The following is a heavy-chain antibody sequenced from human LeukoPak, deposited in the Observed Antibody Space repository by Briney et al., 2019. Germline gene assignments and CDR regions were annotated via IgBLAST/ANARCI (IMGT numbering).Heavy chain of an antibody. D-gene: IGHD2-8*01. V-gene: IGHV3-48*03. CDR3: ARDTVNGPFVTSLDL. Sequence: GSLRLSFTAAGFPFSNHPMNWVRQAPGKGLEWLSHISSDGNAESHADAPRGRFALSRDNAKNSLFLLISDLRVEDTAVYYCARDTVNGPFVTSLDLWGQGALVTVSS. CDR2: ISSDGNAE. J-gene: IGHJ4*02. CDR1: GFPFSNHP.